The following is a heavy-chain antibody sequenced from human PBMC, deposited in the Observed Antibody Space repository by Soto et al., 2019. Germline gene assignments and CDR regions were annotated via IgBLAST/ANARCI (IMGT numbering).Heavy chain of an antibody. V-gene: IGHV5-51*01. Sequence: PGESLKISCKGSGYSFSSHWIGWVRQVPGKGLEWMGIIYPDDSDTRYSPSFQGQVTISADKSISTAYLQWSSLKASDTAMYYCARGGQLDYYYYYGMDVWGQGTTVTVSS. J-gene: IGHJ6*02. CDR3: ARGGQLDYYYYYGMDV. CDR1: GYSFSSHW. D-gene: IGHD6-6*01. CDR2: IYPDDSDT.